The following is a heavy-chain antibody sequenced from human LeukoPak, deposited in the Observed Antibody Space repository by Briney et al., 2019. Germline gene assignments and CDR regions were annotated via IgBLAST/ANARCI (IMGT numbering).Heavy chain of an antibody. V-gene: IGHV3-11*06. Sequence: GGSLRLSCAASGFTFSDYYMSWIRQAPGKGLEWVSYISSSSSYTNYADSVKGRFTISRDNSKNTLYLQMNSLRAEDTAVYYCARVQGAYSSGWYFTQPYYYGMDVWGQGTTVTVSS. CDR3: ARVQGAYSSGWYFTQPYYYGMDV. CDR2: ISSSSSYT. J-gene: IGHJ6*02. D-gene: IGHD6-19*01. CDR1: GFTFSDYY.